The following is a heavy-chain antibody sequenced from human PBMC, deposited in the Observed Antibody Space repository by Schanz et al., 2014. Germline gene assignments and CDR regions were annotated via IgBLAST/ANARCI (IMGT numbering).Heavy chain of an antibody. V-gene: IGHV3-7*01. CDR1: GFTFSNYW. Sequence: EVLLVESGGGSVQPGGSLRLSCAASGFTFSNYWMSWVRQAPGKGLEWVANIKEDGSEKDYVDSVKGRFTISRDNAKNSLYLQLNSLRAGDTAVYYCAREGHSYVHLDIWGQGTMVTVSS. CDR3: AREGHSYVHLDI. D-gene: IGHD5-18*01. CDR2: IKEDGSEK. J-gene: IGHJ3*02.